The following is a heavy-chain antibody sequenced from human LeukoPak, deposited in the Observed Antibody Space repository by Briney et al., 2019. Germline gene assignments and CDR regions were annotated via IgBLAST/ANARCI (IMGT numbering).Heavy chain of an antibody. J-gene: IGHJ2*01. Sequence: GGSLRLSCAASGFTFSSYGMHWVRQAPGKGLEWVAFIRYDGSNKYYADSVKGRFTISRDNSKNTLYLQMNSLRAEDTAVYYCAKVATSYGDYWYFDLWGRGTLVTVSS. CDR1: GFTFSSYG. D-gene: IGHD4-17*01. V-gene: IGHV3-30*02. CDR3: AKVATSYGDYWYFDL. CDR2: IRYDGSNK.